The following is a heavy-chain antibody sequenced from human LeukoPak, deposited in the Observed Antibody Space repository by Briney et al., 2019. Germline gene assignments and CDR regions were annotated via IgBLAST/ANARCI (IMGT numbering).Heavy chain of an antibody. D-gene: IGHD6-19*01. V-gene: IGHV3-30*02. CDR2: IRYDGSDK. CDR3: VKSIAVAGLAGGRTFDY. Sequence: GGSLRLSCAASGFTFSSYEMNWVRQAPGKGLEWVAFIRYDGSDKYYVDFVKGRFTISRDNSENTLYLQMNSLRPEDTAVYYCVKSIAVAGLAGGRTFDYWGQGTLVTVSS. J-gene: IGHJ4*02. CDR1: GFTFSSYE.